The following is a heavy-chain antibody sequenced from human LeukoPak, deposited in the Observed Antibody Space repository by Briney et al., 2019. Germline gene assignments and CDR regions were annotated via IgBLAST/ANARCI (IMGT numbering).Heavy chain of an antibody. J-gene: IGHJ6*02. V-gene: IGHV3-53*01. Sequence: PGGSLRLSCAASGFTVSSNYLSWVRQAPGKGLEWVSVIYSGGSTYYVDSVKGRFTISRDNSKNTMYLQMNSLRAEDTAIYYCARGPTMYGMDVWGQGTTVTVSS. CDR2: IYSGGST. CDR3: ARGPTMYGMDV. CDR1: GFTVSSNY.